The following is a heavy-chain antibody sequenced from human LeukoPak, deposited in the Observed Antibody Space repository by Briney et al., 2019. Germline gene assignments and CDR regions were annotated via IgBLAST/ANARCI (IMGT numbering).Heavy chain of an antibody. D-gene: IGHD3-16*02. CDR3: ARGRVRVWGSYRPFDY. CDR1: GGSFSGYY. Sequence: SETLSLTCAVYGGSFSGYYWSWIRQPPGKGLEWIGEINHSGSTNYNPSLKSRVTISVDTSKNQFSLKPSSVTAADTAVYYCARGRVRVWGSYRPFDYWGQGTLVTVSS. J-gene: IGHJ4*02. V-gene: IGHV4-34*01. CDR2: INHSGST.